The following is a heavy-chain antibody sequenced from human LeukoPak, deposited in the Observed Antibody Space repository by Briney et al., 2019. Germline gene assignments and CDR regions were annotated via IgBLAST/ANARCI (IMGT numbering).Heavy chain of an antibody. CDR1: GFTLSSYE. CDR3: AELGITMIGGV. CDR2: ISSSGSTI. Sequence: PGGSLRLSCTASGFTLSSYEMSWIRQAPGKGLEGVSYISSSGSTIYYADSVKGRFTISRDNAKNSLYLQMNSLRAEDTAVYYCAELGITMIGGVWGKGTTVTISS. J-gene: IGHJ6*04. D-gene: IGHD3-10*02. V-gene: IGHV3-48*03.